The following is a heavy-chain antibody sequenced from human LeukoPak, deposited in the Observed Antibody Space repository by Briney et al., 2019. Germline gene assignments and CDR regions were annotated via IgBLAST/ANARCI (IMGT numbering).Heavy chain of an antibody. CDR2: IIPIFGTA. V-gene: IGHV1-69*13. CDR3: ARGGYYYDSSGYYFDY. CDR1: GYTFTGYY. D-gene: IGHD3-22*01. Sequence: SVKVSCKVSGYTFTGYYMHWVRQAPGQGLEWMGGIIPIFGTANYAQKFQGRVTITADESTSTAYMELSSLRSEDTAVYYCARGGYYYDSSGYYFDYWGQGTLVTVSS. J-gene: IGHJ4*02.